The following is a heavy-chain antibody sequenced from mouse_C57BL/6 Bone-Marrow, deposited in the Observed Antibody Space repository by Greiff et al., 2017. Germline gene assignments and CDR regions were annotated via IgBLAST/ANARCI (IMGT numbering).Heavy chain of an antibody. J-gene: IGHJ1*03. CDR1: GFSLSTFGMG. V-gene: IGHV8-8*01. CDR3: SRIAPFTTLVATMWYCDV. CDR2: TWWDDDK. D-gene: IGHD1-1*01. Sequence: QVTLKVSGPGILQPSQTLSLSCSFSGFSLSTFGMGVGWIRQPSGKGLEWLAHTWWDDDKYYNPALKSRLTISKDTSQNQVFLKLANVDTADPATYYWSRIAPFTTLVATMWYCDVWGTGTTVTVSS.